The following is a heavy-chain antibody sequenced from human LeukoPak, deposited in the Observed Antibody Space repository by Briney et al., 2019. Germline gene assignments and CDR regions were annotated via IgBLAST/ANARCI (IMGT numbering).Heavy chain of an antibody. J-gene: IGHJ5*02. CDR1: GGSFSGYY. CDR3: ARRIAAVGRFDP. V-gene: IGHV4-34*01. CDR2: INHSGST. D-gene: IGHD6-13*01. Sequence: PSETLSLTCAVYGGSFSGYYWSWIRQPPGKGLEWIGEINHSGSTNYNPSLKSRVTISVDTSKNQFSLKLSSVTAADTAVYYCARRIAAVGRFDPWGQGTLVTVSS.